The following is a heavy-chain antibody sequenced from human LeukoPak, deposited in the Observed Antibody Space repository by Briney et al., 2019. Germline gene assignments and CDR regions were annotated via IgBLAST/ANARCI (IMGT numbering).Heavy chain of an antibody. D-gene: IGHD1-26*01. J-gene: IGHJ5*02. CDR3: ARGSRGWELLEYYCFDA. V-gene: IGHV1-69*13. Sequence: ASVKVSCKASGCTFTSYAISWVRQAPGQGLEWMGGIIPYFGTANYAQKFQGRVTITPDASTSTAYMELSSLRADETAVYYCARGSRGWELLEYYCFDAWGQGTLGPVS. CDR1: GCTFTSYA. CDR2: IIPYFGTA.